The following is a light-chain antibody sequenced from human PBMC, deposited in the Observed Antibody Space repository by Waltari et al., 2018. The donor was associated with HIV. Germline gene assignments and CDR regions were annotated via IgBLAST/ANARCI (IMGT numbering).Light chain of an antibody. CDR2: GVN. Sequence: QSALTQPPSASGSPGPSVTFSCTGTSRDVGAYNFVSWYQQHPGKAPKLILYGVNRRPSGVPDRFSGSKSGNTASLTVSGLQADDEADYYCSSYAGPNHLLFGGGTKLTVL. CDR1: SRDVGAYNF. J-gene: IGLJ2*01. CDR3: SSYAGPNHLL. V-gene: IGLV2-8*01.